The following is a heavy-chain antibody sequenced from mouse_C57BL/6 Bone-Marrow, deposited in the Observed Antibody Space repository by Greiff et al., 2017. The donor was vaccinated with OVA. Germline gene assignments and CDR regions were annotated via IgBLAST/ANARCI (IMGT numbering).Heavy chain of an antibody. J-gene: IGHJ1*03. D-gene: IGHD3-3*01. CDR1: GYTFTNYW. CDR2: IYPGGGYT. CDR3: ARGEGLWYFDV. Sequence: QVQLQQSGAELVRPGTSVKMSCKASGYTFTNYWIGWAKQRPGHGLEWIGDIYPGGGYTNYNEKFKGKATLTADKSSSTAYMQFSSLTSEDSAIYYCARGEGLWYFDVWGTGTTVTVSS. V-gene: IGHV1-63*01.